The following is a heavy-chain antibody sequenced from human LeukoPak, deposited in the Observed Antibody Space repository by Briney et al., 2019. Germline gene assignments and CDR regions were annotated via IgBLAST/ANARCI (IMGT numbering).Heavy chain of an antibody. J-gene: IGHJ6*02. CDR1: GFTFSSYD. CDR2: IGTAGDT. V-gene: IGHV3-13*01. CDR3: ARGGAFYYYGMDV. Sequence: GGSLRLSCAVSGFTFSSYDMHWVRQATGKGLEWVSAIGTAGDTYYPGSVKGRFTISRENAENSLYLQMNSLRAGDTAVYYCARGGAFYYYGMDVWGQGTTVTVSS.